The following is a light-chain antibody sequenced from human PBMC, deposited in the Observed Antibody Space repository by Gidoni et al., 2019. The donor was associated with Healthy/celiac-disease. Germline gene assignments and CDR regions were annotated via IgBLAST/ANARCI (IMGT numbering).Light chain of an antibody. CDR2: KAS. CDR3: QQYNSYSFT. CDR1: QSISSW. J-gene: IGKJ3*01. V-gene: IGKV1-5*03. Sequence: DIQMTQSPSTLSASVGDRVTITCRASQSISSWLAWYQQKPGKAPKLLIYKASSLESGVPSRFSGSGSVTAFTLTISSLQPDDFATYYCQQYNSYSFTFGPGTKVDIK.